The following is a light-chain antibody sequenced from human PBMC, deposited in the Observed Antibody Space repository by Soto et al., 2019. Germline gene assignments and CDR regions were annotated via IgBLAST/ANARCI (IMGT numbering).Light chain of an antibody. J-gene: IGKJ1*01. Sequence: EIVMTQSPATLSVSPGERATLSCWASQSVSSNLAWYQQRPGQAPRLLIFGASTRATGIPARFSGSGSGTAFTLTISSLQSEDFAIYYCQQYSNWPLTFGQGTKVDIK. CDR1: QSVSSN. V-gene: IGKV3-15*01. CDR3: QQYSNWPLT. CDR2: GAS.